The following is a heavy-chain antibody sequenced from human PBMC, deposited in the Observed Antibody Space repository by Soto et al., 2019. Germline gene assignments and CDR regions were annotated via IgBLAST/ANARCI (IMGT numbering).Heavy chain of an antibody. CDR3: ASLDHYDISGIMGPDY. J-gene: IGHJ4*02. Sequence: QLQLQESGPGLVKPSETLSLTCSVSGGFISSSSYYWGWIRQPPGKGLEWIGSIYYSGSTYYNPSLKTRVTISADTSKNRFYLKLNSVTASDTAVYYCASLDHYDISGIMGPDYWGQGTLVTVSS. D-gene: IGHD3-22*01. V-gene: IGHV4-39*01. CDR2: IYYSGST. CDR1: GGFISSSSYY.